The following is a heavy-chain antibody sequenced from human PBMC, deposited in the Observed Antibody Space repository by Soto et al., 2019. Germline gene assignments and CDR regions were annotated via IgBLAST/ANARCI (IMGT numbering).Heavy chain of an antibody. D-gene: IGHD3-10*01. CDR1: GGSFSGYY. CDR2: INHSGST. J-gene: IGHJ4*02. V-gene: IGHV4-34*01. CDR3: ARDLRGSTPFDY. Sequence: SETLSLTCAVYGGSFSGYYWSWIRQPPGKGLEWIGEINHSGSTSYTPSLKSRVTISVDTSKNQFSLKLSPVTAADTAVYYCARDLRGSTPFDYWGQGTLVTVSS.